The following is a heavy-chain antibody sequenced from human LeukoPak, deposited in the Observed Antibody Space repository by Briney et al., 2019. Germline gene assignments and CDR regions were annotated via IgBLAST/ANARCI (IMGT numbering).Heavy chain of an antibody. V-gene: IGHV1-8*01. J-gene: IGHJ4*02. D-gene: IGHD6-19*01. CDR3: ARARISGWYPAYVASNDY. CDR2: MNPNSGNT. CDR1: GYTFTSYD. Sequence: ASVKVSCKASGYTFTSYDINWVRQATGQGLEWMGWMNPNSGNTGYAQKFQGRVTTTRNTSISTAYMELSSLRSEDTAVYYCARARISGWYPAYVASNDYWGQGTLVTVSS.